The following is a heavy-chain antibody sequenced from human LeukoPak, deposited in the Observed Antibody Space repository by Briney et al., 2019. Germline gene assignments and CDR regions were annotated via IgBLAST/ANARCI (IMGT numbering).Heavy chain of an antibody. D-gene: IGHD5-24*01. CDR1: GYSINNGYY. Sequence: PSETLSLTCTVFGYSINNGYYWGWIRQAPGKGLEWIGSMFHTGNSYYNPSLKRRVTIAIDTSKNQFSLKLSSVTAADTAVYYCASGRDGYNYFDYWGQGTLVTVSS. V-gene: IGHV4-38-2*02. CDR2: MFHTGNS. J-gene: IGHJ4*02. CDR3: ASGRDGYNYFDY.